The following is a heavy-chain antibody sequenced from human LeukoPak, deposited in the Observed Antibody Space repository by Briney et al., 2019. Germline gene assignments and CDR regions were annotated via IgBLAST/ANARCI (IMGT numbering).Heavy chain of an antibody. D-gene: IGHD6-19*01. CDR2: TYYRSKWYN. J-gene: IGHJ4*02. Sequence: SQTLSLTCAISGDSVSSNSAAWSWIRQSPSRGLEWLGRTYYRSKWYNDYAVSVKSRITINPDTSKNQFSLQLNSVTHEDTAVYYCARDQDSSGWSRYYFDYWGQGTLVTVSS. CDR1: GDSVSSNSAA. CDR3: ARDQDSSGWSRYYFDY. V-gene: IGHV6-1*01.